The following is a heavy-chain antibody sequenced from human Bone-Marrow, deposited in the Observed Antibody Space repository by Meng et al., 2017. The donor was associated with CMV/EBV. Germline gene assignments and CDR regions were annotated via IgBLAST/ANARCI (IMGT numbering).Heavy chain of an antibody. J-gene: IGHJ6*02. D-gene: IGHD6-13*01. V-gene: IGHV3-21*05. CDR2: ISSSSSYI. Sequence: GESLKISCAASGFTFSDTEMNWVRQAPGEGLEWVSYISSSSSYIYYADSVKGRFTISRDNAKNSLYLQMNSLRAEDTAVYYCARDLSIWAAGYGMDVWGQGTTVTVSS. CDR3: ARDLSIWAAGYGMDV. CDR1: GFTFSDTE.